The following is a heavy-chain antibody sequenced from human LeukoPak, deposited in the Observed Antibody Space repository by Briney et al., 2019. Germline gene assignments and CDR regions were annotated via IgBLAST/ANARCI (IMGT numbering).Heavy chain of an antibody. CDR2: FAPEYDEDGET. D-gene: IGHD5-12*01. V-gene: IGHV1-24*01. CDR3: AMTDRYAGRPFDY. J-gene: IGHJ4*02. CDR1: GYILTEVA. Sequence: GASVKVSCKVSGYILTEVAINWVRQAPGKGLEWIGCFAPEYDEDGETLFAQKFQGRVTMTEAASTDTAYMVLSSLRSEDTAVYYCAMTDRYAGRPFDYWGQGTLVTVSS.